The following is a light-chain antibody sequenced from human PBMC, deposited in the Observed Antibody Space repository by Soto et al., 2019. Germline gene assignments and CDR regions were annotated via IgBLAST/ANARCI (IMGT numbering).Light chain of an antibody. CDR2: GAS. J-gene: IGKJ1*01. V-gene: IGKV3-20*01. CDR3: HQHGGSPET. CDR1: RSVNNNY. Sequence: IVLTQSPGTLSLSPWERATLSCSSSRSVNNNYLAWYQQKPGQAHRILIFGASSRATGIPDRFIGSGSGTEFILTISRLEPDDFAIYHCHQHGGSPETFGQGTKVDIK.